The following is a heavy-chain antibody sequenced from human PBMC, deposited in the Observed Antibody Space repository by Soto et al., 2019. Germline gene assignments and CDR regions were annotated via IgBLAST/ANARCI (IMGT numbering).Heavy chain of an antibody. CDR2: IYYSGST. Sequence: KTSETLSLTCTVSGDCISSYYWSWIRQPPGKGLEWIGYIYYSGSTNYNPSLKSRVTISVDTPKNQFSLKLTSVTAADTAVYYCARGVATIGPWGQGTLVTVSS. CDR3: ARGVATIGP. J-gene: IGHJ5*02. CDR1: GDCISSYY. D-gene: IGHD5-12*01. V-gene: IGHV4-59*01.